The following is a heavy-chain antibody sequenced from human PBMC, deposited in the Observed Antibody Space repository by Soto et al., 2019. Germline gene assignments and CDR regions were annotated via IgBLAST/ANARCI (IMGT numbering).Heavy chain of an antibody. CDR3: ARDISWELRDDAFDI. CDR1: GFTFSSYS. V-gene: IGHV3-21*01. Sequence: GGSLRLSCAASGFTFSSYSMNWVRQAPGKGLEWVSSISSSSSYIYYADSVKGRFTISRDNAKNSLYLQMNSLRAEDTAVYYCARDISWELRDDAFDIWGQGTMVTVSS. CDR2: ISSSSSYI. J-gene: IGHJ3*02. D-gene: IGHD1-26*01.